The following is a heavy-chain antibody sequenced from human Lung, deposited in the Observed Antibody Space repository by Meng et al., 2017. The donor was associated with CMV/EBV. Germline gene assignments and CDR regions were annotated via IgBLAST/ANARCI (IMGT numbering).Heavy chain of an antibody. CDR1: GVTFNYYY. D-gene: IGHD6-13*01. Sequence: XCAASGVTFNYYYIHWVRQAPGKGLEWVGRIRDKANSYMTEYAASVKGKFAISRDDSKNSVYLQMNSLQGEDTAVYFCAIDGGGYCSSWGQGTLVTVSS. J-gene: IGHJ4*02. V-gene: IGHV3-72*01. CDR2: IRDKANSYMT. CDR3: AIDGGGYCSS.